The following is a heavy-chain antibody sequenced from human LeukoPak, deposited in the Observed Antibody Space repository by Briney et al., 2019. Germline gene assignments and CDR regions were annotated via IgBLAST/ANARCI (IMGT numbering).Heavy chain of an antibody. CDR2: IYTSVST. J-gene: IGHJ4*02. CDR1: GGSISSYY. V-gene: IGHV4-4*07. D-gene: IGHD1-1*01. Sequence: SETLSLTCTVSGGSISSYYWSWIRQPAGKGREWIGRIYTSVSTNYNPSLKSRVTMSVDTSKNQFSLKLSSVTAADTAVYYCARESTRMDFDYWGQGTLVTVSS. CDR3: ARESTRMDFDY.